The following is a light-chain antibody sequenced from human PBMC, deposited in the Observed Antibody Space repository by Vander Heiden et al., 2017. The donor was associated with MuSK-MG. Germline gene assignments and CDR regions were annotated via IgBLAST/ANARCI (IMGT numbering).Light chain of an antibody. CDR3: QAWASSTHVV. CDR1: KLGEQY. J-gene: IGLJ2*01. Sequence: SYELTQPPSVSVSPGQPASITCSGDKLGEQYVCWYQQKPGQSPVLVIYQDSKRPAGIPGRFSVSNSGNTATLTIRGTQDMDEADYYCQAWASSTHVVFGGGTKLTVL. CDR2: QDS. V-gene: IGLV3-1*01.